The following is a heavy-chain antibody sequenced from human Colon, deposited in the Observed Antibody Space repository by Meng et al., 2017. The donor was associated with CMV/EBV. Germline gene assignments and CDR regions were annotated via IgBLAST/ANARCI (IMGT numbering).Heavy chain of an antibody. CDR1: GFTCSAYA. V-gene: IGHV3-23*01. CDR3: AKADYYDGSGYYFDY. CDR2: ISGTGGNT. Sequence: GFTCSAYAMSWVRQAPGKGLEWVSSISGTGGNTYYADSVKGRFTISRDDSHNTLFLHMNSLRAEDTAVYYCAKADYYDGSGYYFDYWGQGTLVTVSS. D-gene: IGHD3-22*01. J-gene: IGHJ4*02.